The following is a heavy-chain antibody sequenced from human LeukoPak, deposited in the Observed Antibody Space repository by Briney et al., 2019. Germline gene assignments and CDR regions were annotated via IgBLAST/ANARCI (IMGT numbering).Heavy chain of an antibody. D-gene: IGHD3-22*01. V-gene: IGHV4-39*01. CDR2: ICYSGST. CDR1: GGSISSSSYY. Sequence: SETLSLTCTVSGGSISSSSYYWGWIRQPPGKGLEWIGSICYSGSTYYNPSLKSRVTISADTSKNQFSLKLSSVTAADTAVYYCARSYHYDSSGYRDWGQGTLVTVSS. CDR3: ARSYHYDSSGYRD. J-gene: IGHJ4*02.